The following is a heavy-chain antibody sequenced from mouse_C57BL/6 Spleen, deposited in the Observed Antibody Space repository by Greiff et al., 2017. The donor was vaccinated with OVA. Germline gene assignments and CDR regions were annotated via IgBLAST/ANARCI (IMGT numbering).Heavy chain of an antibody. CDR1: GFTFSDYG. Sequence: EVMLVESGGGLVKPGGSLKLSCAASGFTFSDYGMHWVRQAPEKGLEWVAYISSGSSTIYYADTVKGRFTISRDNAKNTLFLQMTSLRSEDTAMYYCARGDYYGRWYFDVWGTGTTVTVSS. CDR3: ARGDYYGRWYFDV. V-gene: IGHV5-17*01. D-gene: IGHD1-1*01. CDR2: ISSGSSTI. J-gene: IGHJ1*03.